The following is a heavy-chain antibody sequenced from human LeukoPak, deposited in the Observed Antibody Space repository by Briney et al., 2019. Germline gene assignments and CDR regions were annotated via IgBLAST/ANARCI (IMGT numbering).Heavy chain of an antibody. CDR3: ARVGAVAGTHPLRY. Sequence: ASVKVSCKVSGYTLTELSMHWVRQAPGKGLEWMGGFDPEDGETIYAQKFQGRVTMTEDTSTDTAYMELSSLRSEDTAVYYCARVGAVAGTHPLRYWGQGTLVTVSS. J-gene: IGHJ4*02. V-gene: IGHV1-24*01. D-gene: IGHD6-19*01. CDR1: GYTLTELS. CDR2: FDPEDGET.